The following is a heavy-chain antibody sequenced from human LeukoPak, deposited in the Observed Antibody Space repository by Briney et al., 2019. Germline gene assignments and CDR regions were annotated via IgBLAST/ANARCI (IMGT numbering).Heavy chain of an antibody. CDR2: ISAYNGNT. V-gene: IGHV1-18*01. J-gene: IGHJ4*02. Sequence: ASVKVSCKASGYTFTSYGISWVRHAPGQGLEWMGWISAYNGNTNYAQKLQGRVTMTTDTSTSTAYMELRSLRSDDTAVYYCARDSFSKFIKYYYGSGSPMGYWGQGTLVTVSS. D-gene: IGHD3-10*01. CDR1: GYTFTSYG. CDR3: ARDSFSKFIKYYYGSGSPMGY.